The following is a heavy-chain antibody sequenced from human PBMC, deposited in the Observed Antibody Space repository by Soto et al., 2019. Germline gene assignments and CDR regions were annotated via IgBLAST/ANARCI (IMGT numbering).Heavy chain of an antibody. CDR1: VIRVRSHG. D-gene: IGHD2-15*01. CDR2: IRGSGGDT. CDR3: AKLTEDIVVVIAAALGFAFEY. Sequence: EVQLLESGGGFLHPGGSLRLSFASSVIRVRSHGMSWVRQAAGKGMEWVSAIRGSGGDTYDADSVKGRFTISRDNPKNTLYLQMSTLRAEDTAVYYCAKLTEDIVVVIAAALGFAFEYWVQGTLVTVAS. J-gene: IGHJ4*02. V-gene: IGHV3-23*01.